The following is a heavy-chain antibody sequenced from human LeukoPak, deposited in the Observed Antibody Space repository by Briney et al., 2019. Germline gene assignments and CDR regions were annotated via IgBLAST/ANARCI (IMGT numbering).Heavy chain of an antibody. J-gene: IGHJ3*02. CDR2: INAGNGNT. Sequence: ASVKVSCKASGYTFTSYAMHLVRQAPGQRLEWMGWINAGNGNTKYSQKFQGRVTITRDTSASTAYMELSSLRSEDTAVYYCARDEGAADAFDIWGQGTMVTVSS. CDR1: GYTFTSYA. V-gene: IGHV1-3*01. D-gene: IGHD1-26*01. CDR3: ARDEGAADAFDI.